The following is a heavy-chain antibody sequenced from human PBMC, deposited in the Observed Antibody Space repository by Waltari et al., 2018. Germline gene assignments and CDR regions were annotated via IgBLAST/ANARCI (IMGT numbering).Heavy chain of an antibody. V-gene: IGHV1-24*01. CDR2: FDSEDGAT. D-gene: IGHD1-7*01. CDR3: ATGVSNWHYGY. CDR1: GYTLTELS. J-gene: IGHJ4*02. Sequence: QVQLVQSGAEVKKPGASVKVSCKVSGYTLTELSIHWVRQAPGKGLEWMGGFDSEDGATIYAQKFQGRVTMTEDTSKDTAYMDLGSLRSEDTAVYYWATGVSNWHYGYWGQGTLVTVSS.